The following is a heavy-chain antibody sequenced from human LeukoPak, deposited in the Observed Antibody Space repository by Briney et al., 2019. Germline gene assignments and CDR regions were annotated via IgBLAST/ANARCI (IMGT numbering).Heavy chain of an antibody. D-gene: IGHD2-21*02. Sequence: GGSLRLSCAASGFTLSSYWMHWVRQAPGKGLEWVSAISGSGGSTYYADSVKGRFTISRDNSKNTLYLQMNSLRAEDTAVYYCAKDAAYCGGDCFPYYYGMDVWGQGTTVTVSS. CDR1: GFTLSSYW. J-gene: IGHJ6*02. CDR2: ISGSGGST. V-gene: IGHV3-23*01. CDR3: AKDAAYCGGDCFPYYYGMDV.